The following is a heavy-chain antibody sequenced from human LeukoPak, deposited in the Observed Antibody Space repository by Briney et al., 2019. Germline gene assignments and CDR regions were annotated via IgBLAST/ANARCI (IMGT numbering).Heavy chain of an antibody. CDR2: FAGSDTTT. J-gene: IGHJ4*02. D-gene: IGHD3-22*01. Sequence: GGSLRLSCAASGFDFSAYEMNWVRQAPGKGLEWVAYFAGSDTTTYYADSVKGRFTISRDNARNSLYLQMNSLRAEDTALYYCTTLGYHLDSWGQGTLVTVPS. CDR3: TTLGYHLDS. CDR1: GFDFSAYE. V-gene: IGHV3-48*03.